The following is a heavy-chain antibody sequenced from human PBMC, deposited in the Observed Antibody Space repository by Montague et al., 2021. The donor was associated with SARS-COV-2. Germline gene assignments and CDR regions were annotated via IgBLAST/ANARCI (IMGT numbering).Heavy chain of an antibody. J-gene: IGHJ4*02. D-gene: IGHD3-16*01. CDR2: IYASCST. V-gene: IGHV4-4*07. Sequence: SETLSLTCSISGVSITSYYWSWIRQPAEKGLEWIGHIYASCSTNYSSSLKSRVRLSIDNPKHQFSLELESLTAADTAVYSCVRDGGNWYYFDYWGQGALVTVSS. CDR1: GVSITSYY. CDR3: VRDGGNWYYFDY.